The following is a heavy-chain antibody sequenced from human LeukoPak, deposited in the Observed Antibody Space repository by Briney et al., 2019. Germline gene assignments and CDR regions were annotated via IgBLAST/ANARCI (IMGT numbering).Heavy chain of an antibody. V-gene: IGHV3-48*01. CDR2: ISSGSSTT. Sequence: GGSLRLSCAASGFTFSSYSMNWVRQAPGKGLEWVSYISSGSSTTYYADSVKGRFTISKDNAKNSLFLQMNSLRAEDTAVYYCTRDLAAAATWGQGTLVTVSS. J-gene: IGHJ5*02. CDR3: TRDLAAAAT. CDR1: GFTFSSYS. D-gene: IGHD6-13*01.